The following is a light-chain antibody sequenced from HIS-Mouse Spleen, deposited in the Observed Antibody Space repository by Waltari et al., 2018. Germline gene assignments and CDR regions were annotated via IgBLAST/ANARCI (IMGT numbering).Light chain of an antibody. Sequence: DIQMTQSPSSLSASVGDRVTITCQASQDISNYLNWYQQKPGKAPKLLIYDASNLETGAPSRFSGSGSGTDFTFTISSLQPEDIATYYCQQYDNVLTFGGGTKVEIK. CDR2: DAS. CDR1: QDISNY. J-gene: IGKJ4*01. CDR3: QQYDNVLT. V-gene: IGKV1-33*01.